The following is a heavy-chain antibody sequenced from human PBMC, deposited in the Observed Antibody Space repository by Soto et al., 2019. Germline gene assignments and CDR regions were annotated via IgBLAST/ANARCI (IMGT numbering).Heavy chain of an antibody. V-gene: IGHV4-39*01. CDR2: IYYSGST. J-gene: IGHJ6*02. CDR3: ARSGGSYYYYYGMDV. CDR1: GGSISSSSYY. Sequence: PSETLSLTCTVSGGSISSSSYYWGWIRQPPGKGLEWIGSIYYSGSTYYNPSLKSRVTISVDTSKNQFSLKLSSVTAADTAVYYCARSGGSYYYYYGMDVWGQGNPGHRLL. D-gene: IGHD1-26*01.